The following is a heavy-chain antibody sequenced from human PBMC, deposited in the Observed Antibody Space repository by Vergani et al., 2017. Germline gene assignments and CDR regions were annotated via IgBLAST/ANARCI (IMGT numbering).Heavy chain of an antibody. Sequence: QVQLVQSGTEVKKPGASVKVSCKASGYSFSDYSIHWVRQTTGQGLEWMGWINPSGGGTNYARKFQGRVTMTRDTSINTAYMDLSGLRSDVSAVYFCARDMRTSILAVDFWGQGTLVTVSS. D-gene: IGHD3-3*01. CDR1: GYSFSDYS. CDR2: INPSGGGT. CDR3: ARDMRTSILAVDF. V-gene: IGHV1-2*02. J-gene: IGHJ4*02.